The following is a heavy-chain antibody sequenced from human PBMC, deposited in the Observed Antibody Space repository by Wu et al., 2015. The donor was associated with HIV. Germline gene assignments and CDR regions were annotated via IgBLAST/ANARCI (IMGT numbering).Heavy chain of an antibody. CDR2: INPRTDST. CDR1: GYTFINNF. CDR3: ARERVDYDSGGYRAHRGYYFDY. D-gene: IGHD3-22*01. V-gene: IGHV1-46*01. Sequence: QVQLVQSRAEVKKPGASVRVSCTAFGYTFINNFLHWVRQVPGQGPEWMGVINPRTDSTTYAQAFEGRLTMTRDTSKNTMYMELSSLRSDDTAKYYCARERVDYDSGGYRAHRGYYFDYVGPRERWSSSPQ. J-gene: IGHJ4*02.